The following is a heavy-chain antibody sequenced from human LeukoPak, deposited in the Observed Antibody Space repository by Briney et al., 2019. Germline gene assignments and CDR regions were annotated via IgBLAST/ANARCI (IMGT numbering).Heavy chain of an antibody. Sequence: ASVKVSCKASGGTFSSYAISWVRQAPGQGLEWMGGIIPIFGTANYAQKFQGRVTITADESTSTAYMELSSLRSEDTAVYYCARREDYSNRWFDPWGQGTLVTVSS. V-gene: IGHV1-69*13. CDR3: ARREDYSNRWFDP. J-gene: IGHJ5*02. D-gene: IGHD4-11*01. CDR2: IIPIFGTA. CDR1: GGTFSSYA.